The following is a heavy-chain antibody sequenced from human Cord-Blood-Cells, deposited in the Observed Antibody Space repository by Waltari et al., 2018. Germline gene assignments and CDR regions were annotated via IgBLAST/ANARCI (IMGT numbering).Heavy chain of an antibody. Sequence: EVQLLESGGGLVQPGGSLRLSCAASGFTFSSYAMSWVRQAPGKGLEWVSAISGSGGSTYYADSVKGRFTISRDNSKNTLYLQMNSLRAEDTAVYYCAKRYSYGYVEGNDAFDIWGQGTMVTVSS. J-gene: IGHJ3*02. D-gene: IGHD5-18*01. CDR2: ISGSGGST. CDR3: AKRYSYGYVEGNDAFDI. V-gene: IGHV3-23*01. CDR1: GFTFSSYA.